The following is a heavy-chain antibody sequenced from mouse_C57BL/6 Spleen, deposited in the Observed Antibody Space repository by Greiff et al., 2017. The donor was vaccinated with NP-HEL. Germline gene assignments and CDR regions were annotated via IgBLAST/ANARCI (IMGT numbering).Heavy chain of an antibody. J-gene: IGHJ1*03. D-gene: IGHD1-1*01. CDR3: ARYYGSSYWYFDV. CDR1: GYTFTSSW. Sequence: VQLQQPGAELVKPGASVKMSCKASGYTFTSSWITWVKQRPGQGLEWIGDLYPGSGSTNYNEKFKSKAALTVDTSSSTAYMQLSSLTSEDSAVYYCARYYGSSYWYFDVWGTGTTVTVSS. CDR2: LYPGSGST. V-gene: IGHV1-55*01.